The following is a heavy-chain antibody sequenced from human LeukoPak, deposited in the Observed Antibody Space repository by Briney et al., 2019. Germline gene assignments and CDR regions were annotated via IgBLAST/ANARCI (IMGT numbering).Heavy chain of an antibody. J-gene: IGHJ6*03. CDR3: TKDDYSNNYYMDV. D-gene: IGHD4-11*01. V-gene: IGHV3-49*04. CDR2: IRSKAYGGTT. CDR1: GFTFGDYA. Sequence: AGRSLRLSCTASGFTFGDYAMSWVRQAPRKGPEWVGFIRSKAYGGTTEYAASVKGRFTISRDDSKSIAYLQMNSLKTEDTAVYYCTKDDYSNNYYMDVWSKGTTVTVSS.